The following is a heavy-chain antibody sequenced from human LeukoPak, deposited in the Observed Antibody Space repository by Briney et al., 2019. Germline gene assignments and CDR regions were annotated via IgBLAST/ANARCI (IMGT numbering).Heavy chain of an antibody. D-gene: IGHD7-27*01. J-gene: IGHJ4*02. V-gene: IGHV3-15*07. Sequence: GGSLRLSCAASGLSFSNAWMNWVRQAPGKGLEWVGGIKRKVDGGTIDYAPPVKGRFTISRYNSKNILYLQMNSLKTEDTAVYYCTKDPPLTGGVYSAYWGQGTLVTVSS. CDR1: GLSFSNAW. CDR2: IKRKVDGGTI. CDR3: TKDPPLTGGVYSAY.